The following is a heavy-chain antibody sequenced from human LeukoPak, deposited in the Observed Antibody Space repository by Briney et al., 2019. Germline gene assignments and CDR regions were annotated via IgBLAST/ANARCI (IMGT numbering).Heavy chain of an antibody. D-gene: IGHD6-19*01. V-gene: IGHV3-30*18. CDR2: ISYDGSNK. CDR1: GFAFSSYG. Sequence: PGGSLRLSRAASGFAFSSYGMHWVRQAPGKGLEWVAVISYDGSNKYYADSVKGRFTISRDNSKNTLYLQMNSLRAEDTAVYYCAKVGSGWYGAFDYWGQGTLVTVSS. CDR3: AKVGSGWYGAFDY. J-gene: IGHJ4*02.